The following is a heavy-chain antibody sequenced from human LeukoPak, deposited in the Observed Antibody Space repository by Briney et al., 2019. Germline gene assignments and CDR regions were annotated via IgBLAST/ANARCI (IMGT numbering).Heavy chain of an antibody. J-gene: IGHJ4*02. Sequence: GGSLRLSCAASGFTFSNAWMSWVRQAPGKGLEWVGRIKSKTDGGTTDYAAPVKGRFTISRDDSKNTLYLQMNSLKTEDTAVYYCVKDLLQVTMKKLDHWGQGTLVTVSS. V-gene: IGHV3-15*01. CDR1: GFTFSNAW. CDR3: VKDLLQVTMKKLDH. D-gene: IGHD4-11*01. CDR2: IKSKTDGGTT.